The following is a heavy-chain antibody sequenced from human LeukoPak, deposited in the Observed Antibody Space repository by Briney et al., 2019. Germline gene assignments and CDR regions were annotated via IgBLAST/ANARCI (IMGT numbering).Heavy chain of an antibody. Sequence: ASVRVSCKASGYSLTGYYMHWVRQAPGQGLEWMGWINPNSGDTNSTQKFQGRVTVTTDTSISTAFLELYRRTSDDTAVYFCARESERAPDFGINYYYYMDVWGEGTTVTVSS. CDR1: GYSLTGYY. D-gene: IGHD3-3*01. J-gene: IGHJ6*03. CDR2: INPNSGDT. V-gene: IGHV1-2*02. CDR3: ARESERAPDFGINYYYYMDV.